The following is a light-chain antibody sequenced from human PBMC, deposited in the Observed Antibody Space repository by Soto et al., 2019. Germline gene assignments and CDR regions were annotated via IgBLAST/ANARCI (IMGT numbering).Light chain of an antibody. CDR2: DAS. CDR1: QSINNW. J-gene: IGKJ5*01. CDR3: QHYETYPIT. Sequence: DTRMTQSPSTLSASVEDRVTITCRACQSINNWLAWYQQKPGKAPNLLIYDASSLESGVPSRFSGSASGTEFTLTISSLQPDDFATYYCQHYETYPITFGQGTRLEIK. V-gene: IGKV1-5*01.